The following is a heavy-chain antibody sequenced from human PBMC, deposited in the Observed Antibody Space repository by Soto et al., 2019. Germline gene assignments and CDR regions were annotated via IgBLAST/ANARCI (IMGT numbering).Heavy chain of an antibody. CDR3: AREDGRYGDSFDT. CDR1: GFTFSSYS. D-gene: IGHD1-20*01. V-gene: IGHV3-21*01. CDR2: ITSSSSYI. J-gene: IGHJ3*02. Sequence: GGSLRLSCAASGFTFSSYSMNWVRQAPGKGLEWVSSITSSSSYIYYADSVKGRFTISRDNAKNSLYLQMNSLRAEDTAVYYGAREDGRYGDSFDTWGQGTLVTVSS.